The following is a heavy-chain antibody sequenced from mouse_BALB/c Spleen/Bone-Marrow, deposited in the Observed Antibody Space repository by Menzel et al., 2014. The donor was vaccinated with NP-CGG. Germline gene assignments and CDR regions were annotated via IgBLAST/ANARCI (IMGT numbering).Heavy chain of an antibody. D-gene: IGHD2-4*01. J-gene: IGHJ4*01. V-gene: IGHV2-6-5*01. CDR3: AKHTLITRVAMDY. CDR1: GFSLTDYG. CDR2: IWGGGST. Sequence: QVQLKESGPGLVAPSQSLSITCTVSGFSLTDYGVSWIRQPPGKGLEWLGLIWGGGSTYYNSALKSKLSISKDNSKRQVFLRMNSLQIDDTAIYYCAKHTLITRVAMDYWGQGTSVTVSS.